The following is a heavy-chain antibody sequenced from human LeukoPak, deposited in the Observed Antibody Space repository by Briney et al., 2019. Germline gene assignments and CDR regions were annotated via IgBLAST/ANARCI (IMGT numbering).Heavy chain of an antibody. V-gene: IGHV3-66*01. CDR2: IYSGGST. J-gene: IGHJ3*02. CDR1: GFTVSSNY. D-gene: IGHD1-1*01. Sequence: GGSLRLSCAASGFTVSSNYMSWVRQAPGKGLEWVSVIYSGGSTYYADSVKGRFTISRDNSKNTLYLQMNSLRAEDTAVYYCARVRTEEDAFDIWGQGTMVTVSS. CDR3: ARVRTEEDAFDI.